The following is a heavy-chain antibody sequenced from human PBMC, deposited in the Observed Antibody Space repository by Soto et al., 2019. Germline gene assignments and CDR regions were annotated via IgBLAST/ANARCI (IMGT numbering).Heavy chain of an antibody. D-gene: IGHD6-19*01. CDR3: ARDNHSVRVAGSWSDP. V-gene: IGHV4-59*12. CDR2: IHGSGIT. Sequence: QVHLQESGPGLVKPSETLSLTCSVSGVSITDNYWTWVRQPPGMRLEWIGYIHGSGITNFNPSLKSRLTMSLDTSKNQVSLRLSAVTAADTAVYYCARDNHSVRVAGSWSDPWGQGTLVTVSS. J-gene: IGHJ5*02. CDR1: GVSITDNY.